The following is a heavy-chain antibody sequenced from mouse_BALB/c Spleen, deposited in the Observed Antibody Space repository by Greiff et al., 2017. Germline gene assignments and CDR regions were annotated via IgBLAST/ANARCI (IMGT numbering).Heavy chain of an antibody. CDR1: GYTFTSYY. CDR2: INPYNDGT. CDR3: ARTGNWDLYAMDY. D-gene: IGHD4-1*01. V-gene: IGHV1-14*01. J-gene: IGHJ4*01. Sequence: EVQLQQPGAELVKPGASVKLSCKASGYTFTSYYMHWVKQKPGQGLEWIGYINPYNDGTKYNEKFKGKATLTSDKSSSTAYMELSSLTSEDSAVYYCARTGNWDLYAMDYWGQGTSVTVSS.